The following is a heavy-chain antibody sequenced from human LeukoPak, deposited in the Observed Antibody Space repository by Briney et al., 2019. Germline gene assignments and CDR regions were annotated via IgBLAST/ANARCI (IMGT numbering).Heavy chain of an antibody. CDR2: IYSGGST. Sequence: GGSLRLSCAASGSTVSSNYMSWVRQAPGKGLEWVSVIYSGGSTYYADSVKGRFTISRDNSKNTLYLQMNSLRAEDTAVYYCARDLGEDTAMIFFDFWGQGTLVTVSS. D-gene: IGHD5-18*01. J-gene: IGHJ4*02. CDR1: GSTVSSNY. V-gene: IGHV3-53*01. CDR3: ARDLGEDTAMIFFDF.